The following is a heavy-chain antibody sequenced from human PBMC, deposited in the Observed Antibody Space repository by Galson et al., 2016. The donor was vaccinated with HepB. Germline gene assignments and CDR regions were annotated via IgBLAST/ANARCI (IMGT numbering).Heavy chain of an antibody. Sequence: LSLTCAVSGDSVSSPNWWTWVRQPPGKGLEWIGEIYHRGTTHYDPSLKGRVTISLDKSNNQFSLNVTSVTAADTAFYYCARAVGATRLDSWGQGTLVAGAS. CDR2: IYHRGTT. V-gene: IGHV4-4*02. CDR3: ARAVGATRLDS. D-gene: IGHD1-26*01. J-gene: IGHJ4*02. CDR1: GDSVSSPNW.